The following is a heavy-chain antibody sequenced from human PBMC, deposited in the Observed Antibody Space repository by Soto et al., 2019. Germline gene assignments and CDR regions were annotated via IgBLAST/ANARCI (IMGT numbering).Heavy chain of an antibody. Sequence: ASVKVSCKASGYTFTGYYMHWVRQAPGKGLDWMGWINPNSGGTNYAQKFQGWVTMTRDTSISTAYMELSRLRSDDTAVYHCARDARWFGESPYYYYGMDVWGQGTTVTVSS. CDR3: ARDARWFGESPYYYYGMDV. V-gene: IGHV1-2*04. CDR1: GYTFTGYY. J-gene: IGHJ6*02. CDR2: INPNSGGT. D-gene: IGHD3-10*01.